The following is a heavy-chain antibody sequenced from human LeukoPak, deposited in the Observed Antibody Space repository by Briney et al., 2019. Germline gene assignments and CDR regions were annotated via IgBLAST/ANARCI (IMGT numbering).Heavy chain of an antibody. D-gene: IGHD3-10*01. V-gene: IGHV3-48*03. CDR1: GFTFSSYE. Sequence: GGSLRLSCAASGFTFSSYEMNWVRQAPGKGLEWVSYISSSGTTTNYADSVKGRLTISRANAKNSVYLQMNSLRAEDTAVYYGARRAYTTGSPFDYWGQGTLVTVSS. CDR2: ISSSGTTT. CDR3: ARRAYTTGSPFDY. J-gene: IGHJ4*02.